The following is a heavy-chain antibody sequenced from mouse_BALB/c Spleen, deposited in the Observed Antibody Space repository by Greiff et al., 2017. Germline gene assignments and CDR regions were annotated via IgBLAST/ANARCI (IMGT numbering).Heavy chain of an antibody. J-gene: IGHJ3*01. CDR1: GYTFTSYW. Sequence: DLVKPGASVKLSCKASGYTFTSYWINWIKQRPGQGLEWIGRIAPGSDSTYYNEMFKGKATLTVDTSSSTAYIQLSSLSSEDSAVYFCAREGGDCYDAVAWFAYWGQGTLVTVSA. CDR3: AREGGDCYDAVAWFAY. D-gene: IGHD2-12*01. CDR2: IAPGSDST. V-gene: IGHV1S41*01.